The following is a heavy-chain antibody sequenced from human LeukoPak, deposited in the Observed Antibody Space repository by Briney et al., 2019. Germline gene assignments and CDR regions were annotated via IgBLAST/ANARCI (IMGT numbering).Heavy chain of an antibody. CDR1: GGTFANYD. V-gene: IGHV1-69*05. CDR3: ARDRDSSVGGTFDV. Sequence: SVKVSCKASGGTFANYDINWVRQAPGQGLAWMGGIIPMYGTTHYAQKFQGRVTITTDESTNTAYMELSSLRYEDTAVYYCARDRDSSVGGTFDVWGQGTLVTVPS. D-gene: IGHD3-22*01. J-gene: IGHJ3*01. CDR2: IIPMYGTT.